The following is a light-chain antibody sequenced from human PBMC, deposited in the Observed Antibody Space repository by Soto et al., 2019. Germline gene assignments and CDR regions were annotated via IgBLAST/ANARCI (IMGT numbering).Light chain of an antibody. V-gene: IGLV2-14*01. CDR2: EVT. J-gene: IGLJ2*01. Sequence: QSVLTQPASVSGSPGQSITISCTGTSRDVGAYNYVSWYQQHPGTAPKLMIYEVTNRPSGVSNRFSGSKSGNTASLTISGLQAEDEADYYCSSYTSSTTLVFGGGTKLTVL. CDR1: SRDVGAYNY. CDR3: SSYTSSTTLV.